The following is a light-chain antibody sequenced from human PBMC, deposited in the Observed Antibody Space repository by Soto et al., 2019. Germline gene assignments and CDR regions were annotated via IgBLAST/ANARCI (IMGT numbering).Light chain of an antibody. Sequence: EILMTQSPATLSLSPGEIATLSCRSSQSVSSNYLAWYQQKPGQAPRLLIYGAFNRAIGIPDRFTGSTSGTDFTLTISRLEPEDFAVYYCQHYGASLWTFGQGTKVDI. CDR3: QHYGASLWT. CDR1: QSVSSNY. CDR2: GAF. V-gene: IGKV3-20*01. J-gene: IGKJ1*01.